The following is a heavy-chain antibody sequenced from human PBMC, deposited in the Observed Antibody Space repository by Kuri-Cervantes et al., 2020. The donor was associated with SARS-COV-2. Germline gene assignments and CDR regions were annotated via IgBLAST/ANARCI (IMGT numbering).Heavy chain of an antibody. CDR2: ISGSGGST. CDR3: ARDHSGSYSRGFDP. V-gene: IGHV3-23*01. D-gene: IGHD1-26*01. CDR1: GFTFSSYA. J-gene: IGHJ5*02. Sequence: LSLTCAASGFTFSSYAMNWVRQAPGRGLEWVSAISGSGGSTYYADSVKGRFTISRDNSKNTLYLQMNSLRAEDTAVYYCARDHSGSYSRGFDPWGQGTLVTVSS.